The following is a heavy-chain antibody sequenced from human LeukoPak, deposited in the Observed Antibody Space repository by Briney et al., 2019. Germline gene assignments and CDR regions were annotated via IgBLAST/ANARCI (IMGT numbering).Heavy chain of an antibody. D-gene: IGHD6-19*01. CDR1: GFTFDAYA. J-gene: IGHJ4*02. CDR2: INCSSAST. CDR3: STSSDRGWQVGVDY. V-gene: IGHV3-20*04. Sequence: GGSLRLSCAASGFTFDAYAMSWVRQPPGKGLEWVSDINCSSASTGYVDSVKGRFTISRDNAKNSLYLQMNSLREGETAFYYCSTSSDRGWQVGVDYWGQGTLVTVSS.